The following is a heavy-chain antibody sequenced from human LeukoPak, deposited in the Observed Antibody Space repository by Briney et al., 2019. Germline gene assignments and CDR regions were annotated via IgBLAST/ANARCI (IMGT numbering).Heavy chain of an antibody. Sequence: SETLSLTCAVYGGSLSGYYWSWIRQPPGKGLEWIGEINHSGSTNYNPSLKSRVTISVDTSKNQFSLKLSSVTAADTAVYYCARGDCSSSCRRSGYYYMDVWGKGTTVTVSS. V-gene: IGHV4-34*01. CDR1: GGSLSGYY. CDR3: ARGDCSSSCRRSGYYYMDV. CDR2: INHSGST. D-gene: IGHD6-6*01. J-gene: IGHJ6*03.